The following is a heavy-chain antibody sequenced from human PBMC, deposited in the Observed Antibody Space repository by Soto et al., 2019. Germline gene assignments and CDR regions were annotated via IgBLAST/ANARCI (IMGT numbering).Heavy chain of an antibody. CDR2: INPSARSA. J-gene: IGHJ4*02. CDR3: ARDPSAANGVLDH. V-gene: IGHV1-46*04. D-gene: IGHD3-10*01. CDR1: LYTYPNYY. Sequence: SAEVSCQDSLYTYPNYYLHWVRQAPGQGLEWVGMINPSARSASYAQKLRGRLTMDRDTSTTTVYMELSRLTFEDTAVYFCARDPSAANGVLDHWGQGTLVTGSA.